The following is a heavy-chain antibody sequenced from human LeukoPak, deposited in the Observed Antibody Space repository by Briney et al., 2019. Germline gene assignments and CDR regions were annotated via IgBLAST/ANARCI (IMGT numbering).Heavy chain of an antibody. CDR3: AKDTYYDFWSGYYNPGAFDI. D-gene: IGHD3-3*01. V-gene: IGHV3-23*01. CDR1: GFTFSSYA. Sequence: GGSLRLSCAASGFTFSSYAMSWVRQAPGKGLEWVSAISGSGGSTYYADSVKGRFTISRDSSKNTLYLQMNSLRAEDTAVYYCAKDTYYDFWSGYYNPGAFDIWGQGTMVTVSS. J-gene: IGHJ3*02. CDR2: ISGSGGST.